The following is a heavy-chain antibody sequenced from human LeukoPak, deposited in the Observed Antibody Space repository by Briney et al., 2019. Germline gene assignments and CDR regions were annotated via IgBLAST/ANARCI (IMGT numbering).Heavy chain of an antibody. D-gene: IGHD3-3*01. CDR2: ISSSSSYI. V-gene: IGHV3-21*01. Sequence: GGSLRLSCAASGFTFSSYSMNWVRQAPGKGLEWVSSISSSSSYIYYADSVKGRFTISRDNAKNSLYLQMNSLRAEDTAVYYCARDPVSVRFLEWSPYMDVWGKGKTVTVSS. CDR1: GFTFSSYS. J-gene: IGHJ6*03. CDR3: ARDPVSVRFLEWSPYMDV.